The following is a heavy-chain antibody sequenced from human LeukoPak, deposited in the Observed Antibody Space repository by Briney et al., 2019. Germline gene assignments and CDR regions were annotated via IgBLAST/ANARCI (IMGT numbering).Heavy chain of an antibody. CDR3: ARGVYGDFAFRAFDI. CDR2: INHSGSS. J-gene: IGHJ3*02. D-gene: IGHD4-17*01. V-gene: IGHV4-34*01. CDR1: GGSFSGYY. Sequence: PSQTLSLTCAVYGGSFSGYYWSWIRQPPGKGLEWIGEINHSGSSNYNPSLKSRVTISVDTSKNQFSLKLSSVTAADTAVYYCARGVYGDFAFRAFDIWGQGTLVTVSS.